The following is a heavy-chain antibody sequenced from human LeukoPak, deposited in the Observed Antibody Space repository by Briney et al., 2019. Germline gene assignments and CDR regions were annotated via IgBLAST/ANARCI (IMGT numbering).Heavy chain of an antibody. CDR2: TIPIFGTA. Sequence: SVKVSCKASGGTFSSYAISWVRQAPGQGLEWMGGTIPIFGTANYAQKFQGRVTITTDESTSTAYMELSSLRSEDTAVYYCARDDYGDYRYYSYMDVWGKGTTVTVSS. D-gene: IGHD4-17*01. CDR1: GGTFSSYA. J-gene: IGHJ6*03. V-gene: IGHV1-69*05. CDR3: ARDDYGDYRYYSYMDV.